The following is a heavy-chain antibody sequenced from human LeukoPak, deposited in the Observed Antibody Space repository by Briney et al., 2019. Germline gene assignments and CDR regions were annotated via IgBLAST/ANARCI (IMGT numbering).Heavy chain of an antibody. J-gene: IGHJ4*02. CDR1: GGSFSGYY. Sequence: SETLSLTCAVYGGSFSGYYWSWIRQPPGKGLEWTGEINHSGSTNYNPSLKSRVTISVDTSKNQFSLKLSSVTAADTAVYYCARDGCSGGSCYPYFDYWGQGTLVTVSS. D-gene: IGHD2-15*01. CDR2: INHSGST. CDR3: ARDGCSGGSCYPYFDY. V-gene: IGHV4-34*01.